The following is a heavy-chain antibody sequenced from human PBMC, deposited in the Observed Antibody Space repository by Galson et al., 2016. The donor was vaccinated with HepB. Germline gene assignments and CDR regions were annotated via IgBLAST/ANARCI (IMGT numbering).Heavy chain of an antibody. D-gene: IGHD3-10*01. CDR2: IDPTDSYT. J-gene: IGHJ4*01. CDR1: GYSFASYR. CDR3: ARETYGEPIDN. Sequence: QSGAEVKEPGESLRISCQTSGYSFASYRITWMRQTPGQGLEWVGTIDPTDSYTTYSPSFQGHVSISADRSIGTANLQWTSLKASDTAMYYCARETYGEPIDNWGHGTLVTVSS. V-gene: IGHV5-10-1*01.